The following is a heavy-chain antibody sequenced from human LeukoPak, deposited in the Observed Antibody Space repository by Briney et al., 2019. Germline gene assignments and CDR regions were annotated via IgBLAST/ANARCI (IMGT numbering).Heavy chain of an antibody. V-gene: IGHV3-23*01. Sequence: GGSLRLSCAAPGFTFSTYTMSGAPQAPGKGLERVPAIRGSGDNTYDADSVKGWFTISRDNSTNTMYLQMNSLRVEDTAIYYCAKEDSSGWIHYWGQGTLVTVSS. CDR3: AKEDSSGWIHY. CDR1: GFTFSTYT. CDR2: IRGSGDNT. J-gene: IGHJ4*02. D-gene: IGHD6-19*01.